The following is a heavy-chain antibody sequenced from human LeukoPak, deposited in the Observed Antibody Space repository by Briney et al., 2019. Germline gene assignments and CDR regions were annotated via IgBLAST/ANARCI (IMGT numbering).Heavy chain of an antibody. CDR2: ISTYNGDT. D-gene: IGHD6-19*01. CDR3: ARDLGGAVAGTSDY. CDR1: GYTFTSYG. J-gene: IGHJ4*02. V-gene: IGHV1-18*03. Sequence: ASVKVSCKASGYTFTSYGISWVRQAPGQGLEWMGWISTYNGDTHYAQKVQGRVTMTTDTSTTTAYMELRSLRSDDMAVYYCARDLGGAVAGTSDYWGQGTLVTVSS.